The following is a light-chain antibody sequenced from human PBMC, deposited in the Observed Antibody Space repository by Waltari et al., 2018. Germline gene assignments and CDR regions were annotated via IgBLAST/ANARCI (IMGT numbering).Light chain of an antibody. Sequence: DIVMTQSPDSLAVSLGERATINCKSSQSVLYSSNNKNYLAWYQQKPGQPPKLLIYWASTRESGVPDRSSGSESGTDFTLTSSSLQAEDVAVYYCQQYYSTPPTFGGGTKVEIK. J-gene: IGKJ4*01. CDR2: WAS. CDR1: QSVLYSSNNKNY. V-gene: IGKV4-1*01. CDR3: QQYYSTPPT.